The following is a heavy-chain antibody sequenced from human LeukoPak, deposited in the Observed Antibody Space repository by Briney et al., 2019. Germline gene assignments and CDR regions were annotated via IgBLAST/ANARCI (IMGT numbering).Heavy chain of an antibody. D-gene: IGHD3-3*01. V-gene: IGHV3-15*01. CDR2: IKSKTDGGTT. Sequence: GGPLRLSCAASGFTFSDSAIHWVRQATGKGLEWVGRIKSKTDGGTTDYAAPVKGRFTISRDDSKNTLYLQMNSLKTEDTAVYYCTTDKDRSYYDFWSSYYWYYYYYMDVWGKGTTVTVSS. CDR1: GFTFSDSA. J-gene: IGHJ6*03. CDR3: TTDKDRSYYDFWSSYYWYYYYYMDV.